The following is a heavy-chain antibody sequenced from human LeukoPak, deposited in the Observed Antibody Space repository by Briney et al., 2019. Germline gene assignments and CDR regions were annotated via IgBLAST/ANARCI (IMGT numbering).Heavy chain of an antibody. D-gene: IGHD6-13*01. CDR2: ISAYNGNT. Sequence: ASVKVSCKASGYTFTSYGISWVRQAPGQGLEWMGWISAYNGNTNYAQKLQGRVTMTIDTSTSTAYMELRSLRSDDTAVYYCARDRVGDSSSWYYYYYYGMDVWGQGTTVTVSS. CDR1: GYTFTSYG. V-gene: IGHV1-18*01. CDR3: ARDRVGDSSSWYYYYYYGMDV. J-gene: IGHJ6*02.